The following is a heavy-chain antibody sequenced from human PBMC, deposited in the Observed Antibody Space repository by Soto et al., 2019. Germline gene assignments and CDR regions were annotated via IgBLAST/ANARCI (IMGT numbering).Heavy chain of an antibody. V-gene: IGHV4-31*03. CDR2: IYYSGST. J-gene: IGHJ4*02. Sequence: ALSVTCTVSGCSISSGGYYWSWIRQHPGKGLEWIGYIYYSGSTYYNPSLKSRVTISVDTSKNQFSLKLSSVTAADTAVYYCARYDDYVWGLDYWGQGTLFTVSS. CDR3: ARYDDYVWGLDY. D-gene: IGHD3-16*01. CDR1: GCSISSGGYY.